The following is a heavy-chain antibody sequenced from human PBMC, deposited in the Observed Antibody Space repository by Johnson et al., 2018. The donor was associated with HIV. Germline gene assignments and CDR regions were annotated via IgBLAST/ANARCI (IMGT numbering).Heavy chain of an antibody. CDR1: GFTFSDYY. Sequence: QVQLVESGGGLVKPGGSLRLSCAASGFTFSDYYMSWIRQAPGKGLEWVSYISSSGSTIYYADSVKGRFTVSRDNSKNTLCLQMNSLRAEDTAVYYCARDFPSPLDAFDIWGQGTMVTVSS. CDR2: ISSSGSTI. J-gene: IGHJ3*02. V-gene: IGHV3-11*04. CDR3: ARDFPSPLDAFDI.